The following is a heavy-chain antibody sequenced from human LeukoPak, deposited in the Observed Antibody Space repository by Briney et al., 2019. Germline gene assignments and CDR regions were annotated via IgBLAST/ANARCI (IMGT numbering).Heavy chain of an antibody. CDR2: ISSSSSYI. V-gene: IGHV3-21*01. D-gene: IGHD3-10*01. Sequence: GGSLRLSCAASGFTFSSYSMNWVRQAPGKGLEWVSSISSSSSYIYYADSVKGRFTISRDNAKNSLYLQMNSLRAEDTAVYYCARDIGEWFGERWAFDDYWGQGTLVTVSP. CDR3: ARDIGEWFGERWAFDDY. CDR1: GFTFSSYS. J-gene: IGHJ4*02.